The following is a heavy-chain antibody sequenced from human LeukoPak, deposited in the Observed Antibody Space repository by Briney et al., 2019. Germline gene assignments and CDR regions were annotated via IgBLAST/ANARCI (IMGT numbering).Heavy chain of an antibody. V-gene: IGHV1-69*04. J-gene: IGHJ4*02. CDR1: VGTFRSYA. D-gene: IGHD4-17*01. CDR2: IILILGIA. Sequence: GASVKVSYKASVGTFRSYAISWVRQAPGQGLEWMGRIILILGIATYAQKFQGRVTITADKSTSTAYMELSSLRSEDTAVYYCNNRNTVTTSLDLDYWGQGTLVTVSS. CDR3: NNRNTVTTSLDLDY.